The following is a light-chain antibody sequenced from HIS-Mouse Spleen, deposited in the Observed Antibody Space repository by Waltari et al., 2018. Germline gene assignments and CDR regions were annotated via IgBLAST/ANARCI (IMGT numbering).Light chain of an antibody. V-gene: IGLV3-10*01. CDR2: EDS. CDR1: ALPKKY. Sequence: SYELTQPPSVSVSPGQTARITCSGDALPKKYAYWYQQKSGQAPVLVIYEDSNRPSGIPEGFSGSSSGKMATLTISGAQVEDEADYYCYSTDSSGNHRVFGGGTKLTVL. J-gene: IGLJ2*01. CDR3: YSTDSSGNHRV.